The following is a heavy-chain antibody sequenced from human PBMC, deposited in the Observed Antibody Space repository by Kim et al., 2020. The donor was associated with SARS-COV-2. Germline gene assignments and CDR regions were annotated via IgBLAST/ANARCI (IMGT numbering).Heavy chain of an antibody. D-gene: IGHD3-22*01. CDR2: IKSRSDGGTA. V-gene: IGHV3-15*01. CDR3: TTDSLGFFYDSSGFD. Sequence: GGSLRLSCAASGFPFTNAWMAWVRLAPGKGPQWVGRIKSRSDGGTADYGEPGKGRFTLSRDDSKNMVYLEMNSLKAEDTAVYYCTTDSLGFFYDSSGFD. CDR1: GFPFTNAW. J-gene: IGHJ4*01.